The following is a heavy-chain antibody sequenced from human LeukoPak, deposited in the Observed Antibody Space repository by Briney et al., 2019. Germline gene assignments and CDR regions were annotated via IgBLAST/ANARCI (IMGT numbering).Heavy chain of an antibody. CDR1: GGTFSSYA. CDR3: ARQKGRTRPPNYYYYYYMDV. J-gene: IGHJ6*03. CDR2: IIPIFGTA. V-gene: IGHV1-69*05. Sequence: ASVKVSCKASGGTFSSYAISWVRQAPGQGLEWMGGIIPIFGTANYAQKFQGRVTITTDESTSTAYMELSSLRSEDTAVYCCARQKGRTRPPNYYYYYYMDVWGKGTTVTVSS.